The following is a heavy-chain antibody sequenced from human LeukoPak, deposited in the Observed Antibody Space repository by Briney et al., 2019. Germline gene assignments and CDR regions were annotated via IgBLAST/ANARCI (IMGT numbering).Heavy chain of an antibody. CDR3: ARHAGLLAFDI. J-gene: IGHJ3*02. CDR1: GGSFSGHY. Sequence: PSETLSLTCAVYGGSFSGHYWSWIRQPPGKGLEWIGEMNHSGSTKYNPSLKSRVTISVDTSKNQFSLKLSSVTAADTAVYYCARHAGLLAFDIWGQGTMVTVSS. V-gene: IGHV4-34*01. D-gene: IGHD2/OR15-2a*01. CDR2: MNHSGST.